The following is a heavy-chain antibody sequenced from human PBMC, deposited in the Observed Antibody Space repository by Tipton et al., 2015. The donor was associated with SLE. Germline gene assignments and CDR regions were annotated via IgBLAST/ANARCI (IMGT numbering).Heavy chain of an antibody. CDR1: GGSISSGDYY. J-gene: IGHJ4*02. CDR2: IYYSGST. D-gene: IGHD3-10*01. CDR3: ARDSTMVRGVNDY. V-gene: IGHV4-30-4*01. Sequence: LRLSCTVSGGSISSGDYYWSWIRQPPGKGLEWIGYIYYSGSTYYNPSLKSRVTISVDTSKNQFSLKLSSVTAADTAVYYCARDSTMVRGVNDYWGQGTLVTVSS.